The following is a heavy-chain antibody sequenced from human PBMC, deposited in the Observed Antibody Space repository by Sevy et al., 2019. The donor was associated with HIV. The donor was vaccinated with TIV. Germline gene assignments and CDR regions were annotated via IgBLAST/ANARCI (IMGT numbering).Heavy chain of an antibody. CDR2: IRNRPNSDTT. Sequence: GGSLRLSCAASGFTFSDHYVDWVRQAPGKGLEWVGRIRNRPNSDTTEYAAYVKGRFTISRDDSRNSVYLQMTSLKTQDSAVYYCVRGPNCGVGGCQQISPYCLDVWGKGATVTVSS. CDR1: GFTFSDHY. J-gene: IGHJ6*03. V-gene: IGHV3-72*01. D-gene: IGHD2-15*01. CDR3: VRGPNCGVGGCQQISPYCLDV.